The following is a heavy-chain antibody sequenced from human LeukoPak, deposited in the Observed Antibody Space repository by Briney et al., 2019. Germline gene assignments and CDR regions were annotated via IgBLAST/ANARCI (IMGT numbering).Heavy chain of an antibody. Sequence: RGSLRLSCAASGFTFSSYEMNWVRQAPGKGLEWVSYISSSGSTIYYADSVKGRFTISRDNAKNSLYLQMNSPRAEDTAVYYCARDYPRDGYNYVDYWGQGTLVTVSP. J-gene: IGHJ4*02. CDR2: ISSSGSTI. V-gene: IGHV3-48*03. CDR3: ARDYPRDGYNYVDY. CDR1: GFTFSSYE. D-gene: IGHD5-24*01.